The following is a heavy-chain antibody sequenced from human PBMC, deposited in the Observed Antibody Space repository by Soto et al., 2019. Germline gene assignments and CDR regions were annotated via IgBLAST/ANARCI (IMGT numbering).Heavy chain of an antibody. CDR2: ISGSGGST. CDR1: GFTLCSYS. Sequence: GGALRLSCAAPGFTLCSYSMSWGRPAPGKGVEWVSAISGSGGSTYYADSVKGRFTISRDNSKNTLYLQMNSLRAEDTAVYYCAKYYYDSSGYYPQSPFDYWGQGTLVTVSS. D-gene: IGHD3-22*01. CDR3: AKYYYDSSGYYPQSPFDY. V-gene: IGHV3-23*01. J-gene: IGHJ4*02.